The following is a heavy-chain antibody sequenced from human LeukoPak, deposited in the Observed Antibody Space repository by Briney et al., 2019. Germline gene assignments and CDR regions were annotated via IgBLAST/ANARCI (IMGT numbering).Heavy chain of an antibody. D-gene: IGHD2-15*01. J-gene: IGHJ5*02. CDR3: AKGGYCSGGSCYNNWFDP. Sequence: GGSLRLSCAASGFTFSSYATSWVRQAPGKGLEWVSAISGSAGSTYYADSVKGRFTISRDNSKNTLYLQMNSLRAEDTAVYYCAKGGYCSGGSCYNNWFDPWGQGTLVTVSS. V-gene: IGHV3-23*01. CDR2: ISGSAGST. CDR1: GFTFSSYA.